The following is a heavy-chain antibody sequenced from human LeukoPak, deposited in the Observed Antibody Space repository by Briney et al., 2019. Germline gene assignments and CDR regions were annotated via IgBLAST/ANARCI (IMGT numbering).Heavy chain of an antibody. CDR2: IYHSGST. J-gene: IGHJ4*02. D-gene: IGHD3-10*01. CDR3: ARVPTSLLWFGEFDY. CDR1: GGSISSSNW. Sequence: SGTLSLTCAVSGGSISSSNWWSWVRQPPGKGLEWIGEIYHSGSTNYNPSLKSRVTISVDKSKNQFSLKLSSVTAADTAVYYCARVPTSLLWFGEFDYWGQGTLVTVSS. V-gene: IGHV4-4*02.